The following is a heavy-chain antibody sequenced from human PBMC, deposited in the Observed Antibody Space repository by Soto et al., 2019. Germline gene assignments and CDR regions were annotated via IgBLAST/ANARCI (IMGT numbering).Heavy chain of an antibody. Sequence: GESLKISCKGSGYSFAGYWIGWVRQMPGKGLDWMVVIYPGDSDTRYSPSFHGQVTISADKSISTAYLQWSSLKPSDTAMYFCARLPGVRGVFDGFNVWGQGTMVTGSS. J-gene: IGHJ3*01. CDR1: GYSFAGYW. V-gene: IGHV5-51*01. D-gene: IGHD3-10*01. CDR2: IYPGDSDT. CDR3: ARLPGVRGVFDGFNV.